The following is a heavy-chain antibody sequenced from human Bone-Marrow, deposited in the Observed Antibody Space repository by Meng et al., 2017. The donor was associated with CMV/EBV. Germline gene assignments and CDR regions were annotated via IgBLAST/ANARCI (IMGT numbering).Heavy chain of an antibody. Sequence: SYWRWIRQHPGKALEWIGEINHSGSTNYNPSLKSRVTISVDTSKNQFSLKLSSVTAADTAVYYCARGGTYYDFWSGYRSFVPNWFDPWGQGTLVTVSS. V-gene: IGHV4-34*01. J-gene: IGHJ5*02. CDR2: INHSGST. CDR1: SY. D-gene: IGHD3-3*01. CDR3: ARGGTYYDFWSGYRSFVPNWFDP.